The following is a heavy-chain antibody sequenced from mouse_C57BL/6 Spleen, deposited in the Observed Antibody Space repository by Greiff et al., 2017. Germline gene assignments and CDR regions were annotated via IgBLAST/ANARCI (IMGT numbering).Heavy chain of an antibody. Sequence: QVQLQQPGTELVKPGASVKLSCKASGYTFTSYWMHWVKQRPGQGLEWIGNINPSNGGTNYNEKFKGKATLTVAKSSSTAYMQLSSLTSEDSAVYDCANNYYGSSYGYDFDYWGQGTTLTVAS. CDR2: INPSNGGT. CDR1: GYTFTSYW. D-gene: IGHD1-1*01. CDR3: ANNYYGSSYGYDFDY. J-gene: IGHJ2*01. V-gene: IGHV1-53*01.